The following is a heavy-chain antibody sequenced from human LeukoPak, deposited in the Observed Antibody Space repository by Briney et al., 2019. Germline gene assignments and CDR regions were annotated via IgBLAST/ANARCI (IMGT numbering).Heavy chain of an antibody. D-gene: IGHD6-13*01. CDR2: ISYDGSNK. CDR3: ARDPLLGIAAEVNFDY. V-gene: IGHV3-30-3*01. Sequence: SGGSLRLSCAASGFTFSSYAMHWVRQAPGKGLEWVAVISYDGSNKYYADSVKGRFTISRDNSKNTLYLQMNSLRAEDTAVYYCARDPLLGIAAEVNFDYWGQGTLVTVSS. CDR1: GFTFSSYA. J-gene: IGHJ4*02.